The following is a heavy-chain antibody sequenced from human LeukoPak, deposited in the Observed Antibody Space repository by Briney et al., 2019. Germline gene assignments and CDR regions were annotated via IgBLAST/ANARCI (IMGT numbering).Heavy chain of an antibody. CDR2: INPSGGST. J-gene: IGHJ5*02. V-gene: IGHV1-46*01. D-gene: IGHD3-10*01. CDR3: ARDRRYYYGSGSSGLFDP. Sequence: ASVKVSCKASGYTFTSYYMHWVRQAPGQGLEWMGIINPSGGSTSYAQKFQGRVTMTRDTSTSTAYMELSSLRSEDTAVYYCARDRRYYYGSGSSGLFDPWGQGTLVTVSS. CDR1: GYTFTSYY.